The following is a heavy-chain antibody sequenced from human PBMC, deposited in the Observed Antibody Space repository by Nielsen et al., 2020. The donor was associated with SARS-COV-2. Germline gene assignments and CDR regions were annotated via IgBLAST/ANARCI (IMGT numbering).Heavy chain of an antibody. Sequence: GESLKISCKGSGYSFTSYWIAWVRQMPGKGLEWMGIIFPDDSDTTYSPSFQGQVTISADKSVSTAHLQWSSLKASDTAIYYCAKLKSVSGRGWFYFDSWGQGTQVTVSS. D-gene: IGHD6-19*01. V-gene: IGHV5-51*01. CDR1: GYSFTSYW. CDR2: IFPDDSDT. CDR3: AKLKSVSGRGWFYFDS. J-gene: IGHJ4*02.